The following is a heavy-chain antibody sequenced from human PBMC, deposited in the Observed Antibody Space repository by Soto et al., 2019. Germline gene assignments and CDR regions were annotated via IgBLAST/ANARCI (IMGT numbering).Heavy chain of an antibody. CDR3: AKGYMVRGVIRTPHVAFDI. V-gene: IGHV3-23*01. CDR2: ISGSGGST. CDR1: GFTFSSYA. J-gene: IGHJ3*02. D-gene: IGHD3-10*01. Sequence: EVQLLESGGGLVQPGGSLRLSCAASGFTFSSYAMSWVRQAPGKGLEWVSAISGSGGSTYYADSVKGRFTISRDNSKNTLYLKMNSLRAEDTAVYYCAKGYMVRGVIRTPHVAFDIWGQGTMVTVSS.